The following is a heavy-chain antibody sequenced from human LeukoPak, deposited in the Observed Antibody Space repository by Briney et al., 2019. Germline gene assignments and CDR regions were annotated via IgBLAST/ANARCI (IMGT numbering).Heavy chain of an antibody. Sequence: NPSETLSLTCSVSGVPISTYYWSWLRQSPGKGLEWIAYVYYNGDIMYNPSLKSRVTISLDTSKNQFSLKLSSVTAADTAVYYCASIWLEQQLEYEELYYFDYWGQGTLVTVSS. CDR1: GVPISTYY. J-gene: IGHJ4*02. CDR2: VYYNGDI. D-gene: IGHD6-13*01. CDR3: ASIWLEQQLEYEELYYFDY. V-gene: IGHV4-59*01.